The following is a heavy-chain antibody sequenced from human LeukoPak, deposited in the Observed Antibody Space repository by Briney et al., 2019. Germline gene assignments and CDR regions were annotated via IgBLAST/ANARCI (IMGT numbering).Heavy chain of an antibody. J-gene: IGHJ4*02. Sequence: PGGSLRLSCEVSGFTFSSYAMNWVRQAPGKGLEWMGWINPNSGGTNYAQKFQGRVTMTRDTSISTAYMELSRLRSDDTAVYYCARLTLAAAGPYFDYWGQGTLVTVSS. CDR1: GFTFSSYA. CDR3: ARLTLAAAGPYFDY. V-gene: IGHV1-2*02. CDR2: INPNSGGT. D-gene: IGHD6-13*01.